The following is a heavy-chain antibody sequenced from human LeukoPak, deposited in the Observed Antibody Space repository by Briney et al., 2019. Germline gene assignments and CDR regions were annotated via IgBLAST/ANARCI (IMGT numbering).Heavy chain of an antibody. V-gene: IGHV4-59*01. CDR1: GDSLSGSY. CDR2: IHYSGRA. Sequence: KPAETLSHTCTVSGDSLSGSYWTWVRQPPGQGLEWIGQIHYSGRADYNPSQKRRITISVDTSKNQMSQTQTSVTAADTAIYYCVKFGVDYDMRVWGQGTTVTVSS. D-gene: IGHD3-16*01. J-gene: IGHJ6*02. CDR3: VKFGVDYDMRV.